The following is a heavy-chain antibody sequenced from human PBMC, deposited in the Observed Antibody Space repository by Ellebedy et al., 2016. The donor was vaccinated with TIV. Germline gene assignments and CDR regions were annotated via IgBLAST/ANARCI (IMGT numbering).Heavy chain of an antibody. V-gene: IGHV3-23*01. J-gene: IGHJ6*02. CDR3: AKDYSGLHGMDV. CDR2: ISGSGAGT. D-gene: IGHD1-26*01. Sequence: GESLKISCAASGFTFSNFAMSWVRLAPGKGLEWVSTISGSGAGTYSADSVKGRFTISRDNSKNTLYLQMNSLRVEDTAVYYCAKDYSGLHGMDVWGQGTRSPSP. CDR1: GFTFSNFA.